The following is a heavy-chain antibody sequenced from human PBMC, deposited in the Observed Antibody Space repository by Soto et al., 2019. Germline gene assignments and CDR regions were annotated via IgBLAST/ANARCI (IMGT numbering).Heavy chain of an antibody. Sequence: SETLSLTCTVSGGSISSYYWSWIRQPPGKGLEWIGYIYYSGSTNYNPSLKSRVTISVDTSKNQFSLKLSSVTAADTAVYYCARVGFSSGWSQTFDYWGQGXLVTVYS. V-gene: IGHV4-59*01. J-gene: IGHJ4*02. CDR3: ARVGFSSGWSQTFDY. CDR2: IYYSGST. CDR1: GGSISSYY. D-gene: IGHD6-19*01.